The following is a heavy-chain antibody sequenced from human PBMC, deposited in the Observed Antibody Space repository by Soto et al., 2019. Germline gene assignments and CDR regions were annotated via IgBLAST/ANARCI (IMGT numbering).Heavy chain of an antibody. V-gene: IGHV3-53*04. CDR1: GFTVSSNY. CDR3: ARDKGADCSSTSCTDAFDI. CDR2: IYSGGST. J-gene: IGHJ3*02. D-gene: IGHD2-2*01. Sequence: PGGSLRLSCAASGFTVSSNYMSWVRQAPGKRLEWVSVIYSGGSTYYADSVKGRFTISRHNSKNTLYLQMNSLRAEDTAVYYCARDKGADCSSTSCTDAFDIWGQGTMVTVSS.